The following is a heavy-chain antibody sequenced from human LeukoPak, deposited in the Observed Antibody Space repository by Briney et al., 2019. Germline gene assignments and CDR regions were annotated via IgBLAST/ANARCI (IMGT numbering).Heavy chain of an antibody. Sequence: SETLSLTCTVSSGSISSYYWSWIRQPPGKGLEWSGYIYYSGSNNYNPSLKSRVTISVDTSKNQFSLKLSSVTAADTAVYYCARLRNYYGSGATSFDPWGQGTLVTVSS. CDR2: IYYSGSN. V-gene: IGHV4-59*08. D-gene: IGHD3-10*01. CDR1: SGSISSYY. CDR3: ARLRNYYGSGATSFDP. J-gene: IGHJ5*02.